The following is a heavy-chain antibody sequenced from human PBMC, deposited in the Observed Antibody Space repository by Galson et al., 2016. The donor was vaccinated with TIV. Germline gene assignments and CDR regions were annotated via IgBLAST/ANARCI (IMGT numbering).Heavy chain of an antibody. Sequence: SLRLSCAASGFTLSTYGMHWVRQAPGKGLEWVAFMWFDGRNLDYADSVKGRFTISRDNSKNTLYLQINSLSAEETAVYYCARNGHYISSSPGYHFDYWGQGTRVTVSA. CDR1: GFTLSTYG. J-gene: IGHJ4*02. D-gene: IGHD6-6*01. V-gene: IGHV3-33*01. CDR3: ARNGHYISSSPGYHFDY. CDR2: MWFDGRNL.